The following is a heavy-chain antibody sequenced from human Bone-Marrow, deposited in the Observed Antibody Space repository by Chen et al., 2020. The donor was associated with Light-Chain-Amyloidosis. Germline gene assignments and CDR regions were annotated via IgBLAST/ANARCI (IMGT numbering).Heavy chain of an antibody. CDR1: GGSITSSGYY. CDR3: ARNCTSEIRGGWFDP. J-gene: IGHJ5*02. V-gene: IGHV4-39*01. D-gene: IGHD2-8*01. CDR2: VYYGGST. Sequence: QLQLQEAGPGLVKPSETLSPTCTIPGGSITSSGYYWGWFRQPPGKGLEWVATVYYGGSTYYNPALKNRVLISVDTSRNQFSLKLASVTASDTAVYFCARNCTSEIRGGWFDPWGPGTLVTVSS.